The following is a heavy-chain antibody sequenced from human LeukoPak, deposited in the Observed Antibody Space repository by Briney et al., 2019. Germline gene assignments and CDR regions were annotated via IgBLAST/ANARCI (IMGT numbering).Heavy chain of an antibody. CDR3: ARDHAYCGGDCYIFDY. D-gene: IGHD2-21*02. J-gene: IGHJ4*02. V-gene: IGHV3-11*04. Sequence: GGSLRLSCAASGFTFSDYYMSWIRQAPGKGLEWVSYISSSGRTIYYADSVKGRFTISRDNAKNSLYLQMNSLRAEDTAVYYCARDHAYCGGDCYIFDYWGQGTLVTVSS. CDR1: GFTFSDYY. CDR2: ISSSGRTI.